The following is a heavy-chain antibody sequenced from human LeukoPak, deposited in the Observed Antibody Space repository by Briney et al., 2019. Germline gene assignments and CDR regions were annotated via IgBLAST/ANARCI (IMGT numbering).Heavy chain of an antibody. Sequence: ASVKVSFKASGYTFTGYYMHWVRQAPGQGLEWMGWINPNSGGTHYAQKFQGRVTMTRDTSISTAYMELSRLRSDDTAVYYCARDPGYSSPRGDYWGQGTLVTVSS. CDR2: INPNSGGT. J-gene: IGHJ4*02. CDR1: GYTFTGYY. CDR3: ARDPGYSSPRGDY. V-gene: IGHV1-2*02. D-gene: IGHD5-18*01.